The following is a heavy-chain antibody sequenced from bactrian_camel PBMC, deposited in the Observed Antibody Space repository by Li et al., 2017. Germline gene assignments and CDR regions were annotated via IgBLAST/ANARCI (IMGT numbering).Heavy chain of an antibody. CDR3: VRELGGYLDY. CDR2: TNSDDGRT. CDR1: GFTFDDSD. Sequence: VQLVESGGGSVEAGGSLRLSCTASGFTFDDSDMGWYRQAPGTEGELVSTNSDDGRTYYADSVKGRFTISRDNTGSTIHLQMNSLKPEDTGMYYCVRELGGYLDYWGPGTQVTVS. D-gene: IGHD3*01. J-gene: IGHJ4*01. V-gene: IGHV3S63*01.